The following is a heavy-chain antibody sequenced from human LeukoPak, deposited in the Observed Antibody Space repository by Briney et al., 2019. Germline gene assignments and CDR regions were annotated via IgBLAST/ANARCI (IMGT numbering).Heavy chain of an antibody. V-gene: IGHV3-9*01. CDR3: ASFSYYYYYMDV. CDR2: ISWNSGSI. D-gene: IGHD2/OR15-2a*01. J-gene: IGHJ6*03. CDR1: GFTFDDYA. Sequence: GRSLRLSCAASGFTFDDYAMHWVRQAPGKGLEWVSGISWNSGSIGYADSVKGRFTISRDNAKNSLYLQMNSLRAEDTAVYYCASFSYYYYYMDVWGKGTTVTIYS.